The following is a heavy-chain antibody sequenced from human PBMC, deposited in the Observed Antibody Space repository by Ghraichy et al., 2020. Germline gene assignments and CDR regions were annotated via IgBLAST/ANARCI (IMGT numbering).Heavy chain of an antibody. CDR2: IGGYSSPI. CDR1: GFAFSSYS. V-gene: IGHV3-48*04. CDR3: ARTRGDGAGDY. Sequence: LSLTCAASGFAFSSYSMNWVRQAPGKGLEWISYIGGYSSPIYYADSVKGRFTISRNNAKNSLYLQMNSLRAEDSAVYYCARTRGDGAGDYWGQGTLVTVSS. D-gene: IGHD4-17*01. J-gene: IGHJ4*02.